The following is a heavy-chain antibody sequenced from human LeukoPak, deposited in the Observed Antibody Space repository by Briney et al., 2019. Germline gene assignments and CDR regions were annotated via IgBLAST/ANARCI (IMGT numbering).Heavy chain of an antibody. Sequence: PGGSLRLSCAASGFTFSSYGMHWVRQAPGKGLEWVAVIWYDGSNKYYADSVKGGFTYSRTNSKNTLYLQMNTLSAEDTAVYYCAKENSTFASSVVKKLGGGAFDIWGQETRVTVSS. CDR1: GFTFSSYG. CDR2: IWYDGSNK. CDR3: AKENSTFASSVVKKLGGGAFDI. V-gene: IGHV3-33*06. D-gene: IGHD3-3*02. J-gene: IGHJ3*02.